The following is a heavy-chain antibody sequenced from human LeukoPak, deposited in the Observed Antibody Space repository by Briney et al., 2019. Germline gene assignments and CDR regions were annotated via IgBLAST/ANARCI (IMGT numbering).Heavy chain of an antibody. V-gene: IGHV1-46*01. CDR2: INPSGGTT. D-gene: IGHD4-17*01. CDR3: ARGPYGDYGDY. J-gene: IGHJ4*02. CDR1: GYTFITYY. Sequence: ASVKVSCKAFGYTFITYYMHWVRQAPGQGLEWMGIINPSGGTTSYAQKFQGRVTMTRDTSTSTVYMELSSLRSEDTAVYCCARGPYGDYGDYWGQGTLVTVSS.